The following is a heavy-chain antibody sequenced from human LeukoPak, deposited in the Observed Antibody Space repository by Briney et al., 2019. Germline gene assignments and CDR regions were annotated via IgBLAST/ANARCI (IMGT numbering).Heavy chain of an antibody. D-gene: IGHD3-22*01. V-gene: IGHV3-74*01. CDR2: INTDGSNT. J-gene: IGHJ4*02. CDR1: GFTFDYYW. Sequence: GGSLRLSCAASGFTFDYYWMHWVRQAPGKGLMWVSRINTDGSNTHYAASVKGRFTISRDNAKNTLYLQMNGLRVEDTAVYYCVVWGEDRSGHRFDFWGQGTLVTVSS. CDR3: VVWGEDRSGHRFDF.